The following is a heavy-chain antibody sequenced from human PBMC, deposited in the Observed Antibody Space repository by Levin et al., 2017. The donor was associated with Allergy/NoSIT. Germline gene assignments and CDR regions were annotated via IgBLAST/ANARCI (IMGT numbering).Heavy chain of an antibody. CDR2: IYYSGST. Sequence: SETLSLTCTVSGGSISSYYWSWIRQPPGKGLEWIGYIYYSGSTNYNPSLKSRVTISVDTSKNQFSLKLSSVTAADTAVYYCALDSIVATRSFDYWGQGTLVTVSS. CDR1: GGSISSYY. J-gene: IGHJ4*02. D-gene: IGHD5-12*01. V-gene: IGHV4-59*01. CDR3: ALDSIVATRSFDY.